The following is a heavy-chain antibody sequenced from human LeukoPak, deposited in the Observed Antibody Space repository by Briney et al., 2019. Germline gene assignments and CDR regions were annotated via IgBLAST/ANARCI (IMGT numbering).Heavy chain of an antibody. J-gene: IGHJ4*02. CDR3: ARVGGDTGRSFDY. V-gene: IGHV3-72*01. D-gene: IGHD5-18*01. CDR2: TRKRANSYTT. CDR1: GFTFRNHG. Sequence: GGSLRLSCATSGFTFRNHGMHWVRQAPGKGLEWVGRTRKRANSYTTEYAASVRGRFTISRDDSKNSLYLQMSSLKAEDTAVYYCARVGGDTGRSFDYWGQGTLVTVSS.